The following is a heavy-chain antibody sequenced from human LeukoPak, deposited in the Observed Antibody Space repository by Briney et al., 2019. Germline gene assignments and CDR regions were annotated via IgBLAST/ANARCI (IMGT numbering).Heavy chain of an antibody. D-gene: IGHD4-17*01. CDR1: GYTFTSYG. J-gene: IGHJ1*01. CDR3: ATAPQTYGRGTEYFQH. V-gene: IGHV1-18*01. Sequence: ASVKLSCKASGYTFTSYGISWVRHAPGQGLVWMGWISAYNGNTNYAQKLQRRVTMATDTSTSTAYMELSSLRSDDPAVYYCATAPQTYGRGTEYFQHWGQGTLVTISS. CDR2: ISAYNGNT.